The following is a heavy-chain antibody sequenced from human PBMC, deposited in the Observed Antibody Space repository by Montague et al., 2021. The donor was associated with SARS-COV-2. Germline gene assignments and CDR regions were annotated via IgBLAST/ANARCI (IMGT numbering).Heavy chain of an antibody. V-gene: IGHV2-70*20. CDR2: IDWDDNK. D-gene: IGHD3-9*01. J-gene: IGHJ4*02. CDR1: GFSLSTSGMC. Sequence: PALVKPTPTLTLTCTFSGFSLSTSGMCVSWVRQPPGKALEWLALIDWDDNKFYSTSLKTRLTISKDTSKNQVVLTMTNVDPVDTATYYCARSLYDILTGYYLPFDYWGQGTLVTVSS. CDR3: ARSLYDILTGYYLPFDY.